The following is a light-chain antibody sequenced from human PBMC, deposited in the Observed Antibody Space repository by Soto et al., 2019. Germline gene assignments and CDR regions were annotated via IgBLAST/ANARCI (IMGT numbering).Light chain of an antibody. Sequence: EIVLTQSPATLSLSPGERATLSCRASQSVSSYLAWYQQKPCKAPRLLIYDASNRATDIPARFSGSGSGTDFTFTISSLEPEDFAVYYCQQRSNWPLTFGGGTKVEIK. CDR2: DAS. CDR1: QSVSSY. J-gene: IGKJ4*01. V-gene: IGKV3-11*01. CDR3: QQRSNWPLT.